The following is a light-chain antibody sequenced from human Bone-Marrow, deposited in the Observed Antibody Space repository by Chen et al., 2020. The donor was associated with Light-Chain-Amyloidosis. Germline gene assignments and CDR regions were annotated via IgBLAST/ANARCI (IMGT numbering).Light chain of an antibody. CDR3: QSADSSGTYEVI. V-gene: IGLV3-25*03. Sequence: SYELPQPPSVSVSPGQTARLTCSGDDLPTKYAYWYQQKPGQAPVLVIHRDTERPSGISERCSGSSSGTTATLTISGVQAEDEADYHCQSADSSGTYEVIFGGGTKLTVL. CDR1: DLPTKY. J-gene: IGLJ2*01. CDR2: RDT.